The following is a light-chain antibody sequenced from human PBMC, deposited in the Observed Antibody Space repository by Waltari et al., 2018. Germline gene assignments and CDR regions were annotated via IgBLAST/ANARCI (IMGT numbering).Light chain of an antibody. J-gene: IGKJ4*01. CDR1: QSVSNNF. CDR3: QQYDSIVLT. Sequence: EIVLTQSPGTLSLSPGERATLSCRASQSVSNNFLNWYQQKPGQAPRLLIYGASSRATGIPDRFSGSGSGTDFTLTISRLEPEDFAVYYCQQYDSIVLTFDGGTKVEI. CDR2: GAS. V-gene: IGKV3-20*01.